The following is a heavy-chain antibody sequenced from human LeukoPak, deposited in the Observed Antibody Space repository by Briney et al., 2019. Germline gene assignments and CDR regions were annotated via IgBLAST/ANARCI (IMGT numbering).Heavy chain of an antibody. V-gene: IGHV1-8*03. J-gene: IGHJ4*02. D-gene: IGHD3-22*01. Sequence: ASVKVSCKASGYTFTSYNINWVRQATGQGLEWMGWMNPNSGNTGYAQKFQGRVTITRNTSISTAYMELSSLRSEDTAVYYCARGVGSSGYLGTYYFDYWGQGTLVTVSS. CDR2: MNPNSGNT. CDR1: GYTFTSYN. CDR3: ARGVGSSGYLGTYYFDY.